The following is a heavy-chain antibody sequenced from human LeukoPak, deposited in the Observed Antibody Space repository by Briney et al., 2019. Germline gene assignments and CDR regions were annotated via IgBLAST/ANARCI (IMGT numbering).Heavy chain of an antibody. D-gene: IGHD6-13*01. J-gene: IGHJ6*02. CDR1: GDSVSSNSAA. Sequence: SQTLSLTCAISGDSVSSNSAAWNWIRQSPSRGLEWLGRTYYRSKWYNDYAVSVKSRITINPDTSKNQFSLQLNSVTPEDTAVYYCARRSAAADYYYYGMDVWGQGTTVTVSS. CDR3: ARRSAAADYYYYGMDV. CDR2: TYYRSKWYN. V-gene: IGHV6-1*01.